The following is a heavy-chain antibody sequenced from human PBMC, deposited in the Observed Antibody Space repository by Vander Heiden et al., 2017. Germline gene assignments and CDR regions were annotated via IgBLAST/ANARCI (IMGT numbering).Heavy chain of an antibody. CDR1: GASITSSDYY. J-gene: IGHJ5*02. D-gene: IGHD6-6*01. CDR3: ARCPGNSYSFDH. Sequence: QVQLQESGPGLVKPSETLFLTCPVPGASITSSDYYWGWIRQPPGRGLEWIGNIRYRGSTYYNPSLKSRVTISVDSSNNQFSLRLDSVTAADTAVYYCARCPGNSYSFDHWGPGTLVTVSS. V-gene: IGHV4-39*01. CDR2: IRYRGST.